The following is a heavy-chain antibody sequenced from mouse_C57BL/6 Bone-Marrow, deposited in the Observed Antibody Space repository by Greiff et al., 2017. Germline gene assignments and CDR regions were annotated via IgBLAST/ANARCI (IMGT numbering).Heavy chain of an antibody. J-gene: IGHJ1*03. V-gene: IGHV1-72*01. CDR3: ARLGADWYFDV. CDR2: IDPNSGGT. Sequence: QVQLQQPAAELVKPGASVKLSCKASGYTFTSYWMHRVKPRPGRGLEWIGRIDPNSGGTKYNERFKSKATLSVDKPSSTAYMQLSILTSEDSAVFYCARLGADWYFDVRSTGTTVSASS. CDR1: GYTFTSYW. D-gene: IGHD4-1*01.